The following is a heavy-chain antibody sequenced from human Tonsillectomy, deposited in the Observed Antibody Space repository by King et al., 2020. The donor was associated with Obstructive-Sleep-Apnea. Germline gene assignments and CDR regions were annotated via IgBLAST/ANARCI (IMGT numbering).Heavy chain of an antibody. CDR1: GFTFSSYA. CDR2: ISSNGGST. CDR3: AKDIFRSDSPYYYYAMDV. V-gene: IGHV3-23*04. D-gene: IGHD3-9*01. J-gene: IGHJ6*02. Sequence: VQLVESGGDLVQPGGSLRLSCAASGFTFSSYAMSWVRQAPGKGLEWVSGISSNGGSTYFADSVKGRFTISRDNSKNTLYLLMNSLRAEDTAVYYCAKDIFRSDSPYYYYAMDVWDQGTTVTVSS.